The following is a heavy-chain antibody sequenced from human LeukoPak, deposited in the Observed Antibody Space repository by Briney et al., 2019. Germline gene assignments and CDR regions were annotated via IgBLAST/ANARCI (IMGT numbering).Heavy chain of an antibody. J-gene: IGHJ6*02. Sequence: ASVKVSCKASGYTFTGYYMHWVRQAPGQGLEWMGWINPNSGGTNYAQKFQGRVTMTRDTSISTAYMELSRLRSDDTVVYYCARGMAAAGAYYYYGMDVWGQGTTVTVSS. CDR3: ARGMAAAGAYYYYGMDV. D-gene: IGHD6-13*01. V-gene: IGHV1-2*02. CDR2: INPNSGGT. CDR1: GYTFTGYY.